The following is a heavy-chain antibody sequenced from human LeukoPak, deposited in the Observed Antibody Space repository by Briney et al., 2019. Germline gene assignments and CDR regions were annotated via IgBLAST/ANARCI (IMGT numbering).Heavy chain of an antibody. Sequence: SETLSLTCIVSGGXISSYYCSWIRQPPGKGLEWIGHIHYTGSTNYSPSLKSRVTISVDTSKNQFSLKLSSVTAADTAVYYCARGGLDSNGYWVAFGIWGQGTMVTVSS. CDR2: IHYTGST. V-gene: IGHV4-59*01. CDR3: ARGGLDSNGYWVAFGI. CDR1: GGXISSYY. J-gene: IGHJ3*02. D-gene: IGHD3-22*01.